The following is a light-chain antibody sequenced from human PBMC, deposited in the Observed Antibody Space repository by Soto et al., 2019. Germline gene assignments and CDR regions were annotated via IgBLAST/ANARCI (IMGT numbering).Light chain of an antibody. J-gene: IGKJ1*01. V-gene: IGKV1-5*03. CDR1: QSISTW. CDR2: KAS. CDR3: QQYSSYWT. Sequence: IQMTQSPPTLPAYVGDRVKITFRASQSISTWLAWYQQKPGKAPNLLIYKASYLASGVPSRFSGGGSGTEFTLTISSLQPDDFATYYCQQYSSYWTFGQGTKVDI.